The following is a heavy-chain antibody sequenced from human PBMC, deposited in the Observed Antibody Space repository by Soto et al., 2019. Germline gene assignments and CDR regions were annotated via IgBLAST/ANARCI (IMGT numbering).Heavy chain of an antibody. D-gene: IGHD4-17*01. Sequence: ASVKVSCKVSGYTLTELSMHWVRQAPGKGLEWMGGFDPEDGETIYAQKFQGRVTMTEDTSTDTAYMELSSLRSEDTAVYYCAHTSQKPATIRTPDAFDIWGQGIMVTVSS. CDR3: AHTSQKPATIRTPDAFDI. CDR2: FDPEDGET. J-gene: IGHJ3*02. V-gene: IGHV1-24*01. CDR1: GYTLTELS.